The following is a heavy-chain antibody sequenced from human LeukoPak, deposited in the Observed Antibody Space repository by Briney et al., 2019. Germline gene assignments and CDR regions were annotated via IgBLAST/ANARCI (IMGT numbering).Heavy chain of an antibody. CDR1: GYTFTSYG. D-gene: IGHD3-16*01. Sequence: ASVKVSCKASGYTFTSYGISWVRQAPGQGLEWMGWISAYNGNTNYAQKFQGRVSITRDTSASTAYMELSSLTSEDTAVYYCARDLYGDYFDYWGQGTLVTVSS. CDR3: ARDLYGDYFDY. V-gene: IGHV1-18*01. J-gene: IGHJ4*02. CDR2: ISAYNGNT.